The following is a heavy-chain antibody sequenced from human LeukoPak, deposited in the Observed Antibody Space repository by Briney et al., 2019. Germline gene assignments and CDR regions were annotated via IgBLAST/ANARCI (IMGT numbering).Heavy chain of an antibody. CDR1: GYTFNNYG. V-gene: IGHV1-18*01. CDR2: ISGYNGNR. J-gene: IGHJ4*02. D-gene: IGHD3-10*01. Sequence: GASLKVSCKASGYTFNNYGISWVRQAPGQGLEWMGWISGYNGNRNYAQKLQGRVTMTTETSTSTAYMELRSLRSDDTAVYYCGRVGFTVVRGSIDYWGQGTLVTVSS. CDR3: GRVGFTVVRGSIDY.